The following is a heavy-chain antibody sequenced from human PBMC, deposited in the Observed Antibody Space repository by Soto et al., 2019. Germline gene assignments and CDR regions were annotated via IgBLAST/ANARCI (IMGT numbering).Heavy chain of an antibody. V-gene: IGHV4-31*03. D-gene: IGHD2-8*02. J-gene: IGHJ4*02. CDR3: ARGRSGRDEYYFDY. CDR1: GGSISSGGYY. Sequence: SETLSLTCTVSGGSISSGGYYWSWIRQHPGKGLEWIGYIYYSGSTYYNPSLKSRVTISVDTSKNQFSLKLSSVTAADTAVYYCARGRSGRDEYYFDYWGQGTLVTVSS. CDR2: IYYSGST.